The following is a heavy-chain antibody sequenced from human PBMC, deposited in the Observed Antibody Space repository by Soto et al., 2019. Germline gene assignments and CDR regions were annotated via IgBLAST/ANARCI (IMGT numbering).Heavy chain of an antibody. CDR3: ARVMYCGGDCYSGGFDY. V-gene: IGHV3-21*01. CDR2: ISSSSSYI. CDR1: GFTFSSYS. J-gene: IGHJ4*02. Sequence: EVQLVESGGGLVKPGGSLRLSCAASGFTFSSYSMNWVRQAPGKGLEWVSSISSSSSYIYYADSVKGRFTISRDNAKNSLYMQRNNLRAEDTAVYYCARVMYCGGDCYSGGFDYWGQGTLVTVSS. D-gene: IGHD2-21*01.